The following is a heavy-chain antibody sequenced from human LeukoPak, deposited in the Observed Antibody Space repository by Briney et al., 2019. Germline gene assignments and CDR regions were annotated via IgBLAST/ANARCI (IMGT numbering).Heavy chain of an antibody. V-gene: IGHV4-61*02. CDR2: IYTSGST. D-gene: IGHD3-10*01. CDR1: GGSISSGSYY. J-gene: IGHJ5*02. CDR3: AREVLLWFGELWRDWFDP. Sequence: PSETLSLTCTVSGGSISSGSYYWSWIRQPAGKGLEWIGRIYTSGSTNYNPSLKSRVTISVDTSKNQFSLKLSSVTAADTAVYYCAREVLLWFGELWRDWFDPWGQGTLVTVSS.